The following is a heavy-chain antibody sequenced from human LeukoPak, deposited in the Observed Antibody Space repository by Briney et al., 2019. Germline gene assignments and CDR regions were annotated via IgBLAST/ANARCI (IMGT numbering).Heavy chain of an antibody. J-gene: IGHJ6*02. Sequence: PGGSLRLSCAASGFTFSSYAMHWVRQAPGKGPEWVAVISYDGSNKYYADSVKGRFTISRDNSKNTLYLQMNSLRAEDTAVYYCAREDGTDDYYYYYGMDVWGQGTTVTVSS. CDR2: ISYDGSNK. CDR1: GFTFSSYA. D-gene: IGHD1-14*01. V-gene: IGHV3-30-3*01. CDR3: AREDGTDDYYYYYGMDV.